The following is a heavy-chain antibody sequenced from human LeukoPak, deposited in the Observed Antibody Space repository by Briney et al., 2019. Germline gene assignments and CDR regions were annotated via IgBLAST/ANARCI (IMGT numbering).Heavy chain of an antibody. D-gene: IGHD3-9*01. CDR1: GYTLTGYY. J-gene: IGHJ4*02. V-gene: IGHV1-2*02. Sequence: ASVKVSCKASGYTLTGYYMHWVRQAPGQGLEWLGWINPNSGGTNYAQKFQGRVTMTRDKSISTAYLEPSRLRSDDTAVYYCASDLTYYDILTGYYPCFFDYWGQGTLVTVSS. CDR3: ASDLTYYDILTGYYPCFFDY. CDR2: INPNSGGT.